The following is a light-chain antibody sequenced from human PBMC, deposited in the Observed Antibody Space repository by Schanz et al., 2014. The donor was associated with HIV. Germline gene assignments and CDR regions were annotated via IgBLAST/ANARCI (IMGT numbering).Light chain of an antibody. CDR1: SGSVSTNYY. CDR2: NTN. CDR3: MLYIGSGIWV. Sequence: QAVVTQEPSFSVSPGGAVTLTCGLSSGSVSTNYYPSWYQQTPGQAPRTVIYNTNSRSSGVPDRFSGSILGNKAALTITGAQADDESDYYCMLYIGSGIWVFGGGTKVTVL. J-gene: IGLJ3*02. V-gene: IGLV8-61*01.